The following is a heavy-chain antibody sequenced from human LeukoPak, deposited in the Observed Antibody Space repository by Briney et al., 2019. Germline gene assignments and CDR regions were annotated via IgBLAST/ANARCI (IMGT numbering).Heavy chain of an antibody. CDR3: SGQHYYDSSGLDC. D-gene: IGHD3-22*01. V-gene: IGHV4-59*01. J-gene: IGHJ4*02. CDR2: IYYSGST. CDR1: GVSISSYY. Sequence: SETLSLTCTGSGVSISSYYWSWIRQPPGKGLEWIGYIYYSGSTNYNPSLKSRVTISVDTSKNQFSLKLSSVTAADTAVYYCSGQHYYDSSGLDCRGQRTLVTVSS.